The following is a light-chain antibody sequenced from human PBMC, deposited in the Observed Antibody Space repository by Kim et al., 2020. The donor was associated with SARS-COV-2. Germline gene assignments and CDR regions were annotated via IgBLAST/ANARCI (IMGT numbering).Light chain of an antibody. J-gene: IGKJ5*01. CDR2: EAA. CDR1: QDMSNS. V-gene: IGKV1-33*01. CDR3: RQYDNLLT. Sequence: SASVGDRVTTTWQASQDMSNSLDWYQNKPGKAPELLIYEAARLETGVPSRFRGSGYGTHFILTTSSLQHEDIATYYCRQYDNLLTFGQGTRLEIK.